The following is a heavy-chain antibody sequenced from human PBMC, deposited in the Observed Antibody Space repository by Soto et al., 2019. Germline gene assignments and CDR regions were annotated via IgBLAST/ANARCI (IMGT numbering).Heavy chain of an antibody. CDR3: ARGLRSGGFDY. D-gene: IGHD1-26*01. CDR2: INHSGST. V-gene: IGHV4-34*01. J-gene: IGHJ4*02. CDR1: GGSFSGYY. Sequence: QVQLQQWGAGLLKPSETLSLTCAVYGGSFSGYYWSWIRQPPGKGLEWIGEINHSGSTNYNPSLKSRVTISVDTSKNQFSLKLSSVTAADTAVYYCARGLRSGGFDYWGQGTLVTVSS.